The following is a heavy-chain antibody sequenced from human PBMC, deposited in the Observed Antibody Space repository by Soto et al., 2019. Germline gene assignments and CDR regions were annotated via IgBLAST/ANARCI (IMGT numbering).Heavy chain of an antibody. V-gene: IGHV1-69*13. CDR2: IIPIFGTA. CDR3: APPSGGYCSGGSCYDSYYYYYYGMDV. Sequence: SVKVSCKASGGTFSSYAISWVRQAPGQGLEWMGGIIPIFGTANYAQKFQGRVTITADESTSTAYMELSSLRSEDTAVYYCAPPSGGYCSGGSCYDSYYYYYYGMDVWGQGTTVTVSS. J-gene: IGHJ6*02. CDR1: GGTFSSYA. D-gene: IGHD2-15*01.